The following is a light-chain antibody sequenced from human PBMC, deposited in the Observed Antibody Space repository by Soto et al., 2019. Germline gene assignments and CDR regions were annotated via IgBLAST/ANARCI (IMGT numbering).Light chain of an antibody. V-gene: IGKV3-20*01. Sequence: EIVLTQSPGTLSLSLGEKATLSCRASQSVSSSYLAWYQQKLGQAPRLLIYGASTRATGIPDRFSGSGSGTDFTLTISRLESEDFAVYYCQQYANSRTFGQGTKVDIK. CDR3: QQYANSRT. CDR1: QSVSSSY. CDR2: GAS. J-gene: IGKJ1*01.